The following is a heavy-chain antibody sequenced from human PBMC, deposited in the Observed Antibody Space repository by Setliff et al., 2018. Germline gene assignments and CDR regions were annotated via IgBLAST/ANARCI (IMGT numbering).Heavy chain of an antibody. V-gene: IGHV4-61*09. CDR2: IYTSGST. Sequence: SETLSLTCSVSGGSISSGSDYWTWIRQPAGKGLEWIGHIYTSGSTSYNPSLKSRVTISVDTSKAQFSLKLSSVTAADSAVYYCARAISGWYSAYYYYMDVWGKGTTVTSP. CDR1: GGSISSGSDY. J-gene: IGHJ6*03. D-gene: IGHD6-19*01. CDR3: ARAISGWYSAYYYYMDV.